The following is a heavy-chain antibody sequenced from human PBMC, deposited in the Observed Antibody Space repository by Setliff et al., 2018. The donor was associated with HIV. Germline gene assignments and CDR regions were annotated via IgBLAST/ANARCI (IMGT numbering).Heavy chain of an antibody. CDR2: IIPIVTIA. CDR3: ARDNGRYFDRGWFDP. CDR1: GGSFTSYT. V-gene: IGHV1-69*04. J-gene: IGHJ5*02. D-gene: IGHD3-9*01. Sequence: SVKVSCKASGGSFTSYTFSWVRQAPGQGLEWMGRIIPIVTIAHYAEQFVGRVTITADKSTSTTYMEVSSLRSEDTAVYYCARDNGRYFDRGWFDPWGQGALVTVSS.